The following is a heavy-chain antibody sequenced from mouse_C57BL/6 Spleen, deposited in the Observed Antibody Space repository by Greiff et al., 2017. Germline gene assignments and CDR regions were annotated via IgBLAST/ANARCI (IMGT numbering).Heavy chain of an antibody. J-gene: IGHJ2*01. CDR2: IDPEDGDT. V-gene: IGHV14-1*01. D-gene: IGHD6-1*01. CDR3: SSPQRGRYYFDY. CDR1: GFNITDYY. Sequence: VQLQQSGAELVRPGASVKLSCTASGFNITDYYMHWVKQRPEQGLEWIGRIDPEDGDTEYAPKFQGKATMTADTSSNTAYLQLSSLTPEDTAVYYCSSPQRGRYYFDYWGQGTTLTVSS.